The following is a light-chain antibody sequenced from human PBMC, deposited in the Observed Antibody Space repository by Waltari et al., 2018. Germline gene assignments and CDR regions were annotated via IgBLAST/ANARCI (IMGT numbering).Light chain of an antibody. V-gene: IGLV3-1*01. Sequence: YQQKPGKAPVVVLYQDIKWRSCILERFSGSNDGNLETLTISGKQVMDEADYYWQACDSRPYHVLFGGGTKLTVL. CDR2: QDI. CDR3: QACDSRPYHVL. J-gene: IGLJ2*01.